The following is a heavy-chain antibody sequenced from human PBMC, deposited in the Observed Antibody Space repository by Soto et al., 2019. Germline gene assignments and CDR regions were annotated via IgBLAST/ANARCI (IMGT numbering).Heavy chain of an antibody. Sequence: QVQLQQWGAGLLKPSETLSLTCAVYGGSFSGYYWSWIRQPPGKGLEWIGEINHSGSTNYNPSLKSRVTISVDTSKNQFSLKLSSVTAADTAVYYCARGGRGGSYRNYHYWGQGTLVTVSS. V-gene: IGHV4-34*01. D-gene: IGHD1-26*01. CDR1: GGSFSGYY. CDR2: INHSGST. CDR3: ARGGRGGSYRNYHY. J-gene: IGHJ4*02.